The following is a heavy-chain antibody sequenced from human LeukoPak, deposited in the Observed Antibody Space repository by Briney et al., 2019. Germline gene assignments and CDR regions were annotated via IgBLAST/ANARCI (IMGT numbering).Heavy chain of an antibody. D-gene: IGHD6-13*01. CDR2: ISSSSSHI. CDR1: GFTFSSDS. V-gene: IGHV3-21*01. J-gene: IGHJ1*01. Sequence: GGYLRLSCAASGFTFSSDSMNWVRQAPGKGMEWVSSISSSSSHIYYADSVKGRFTISRDNAKNSLYLQMNSLRAEDTAVYYCTSNPPGIARDGAEYFQHWGQGTLVTVSS. CDR3: TSNPPGIARDGAEYFQH.